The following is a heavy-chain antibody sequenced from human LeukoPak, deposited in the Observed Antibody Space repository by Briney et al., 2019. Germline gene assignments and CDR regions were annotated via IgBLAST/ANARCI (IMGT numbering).Heavy chain of an antibody. CDR1: GFTFSNGW. Sequence: GGSLRLSCGASGFTFSNGWMSWVRQAPGKGLEWVSAISGSGGSTYYADSVKGRFTISRDNSKNTLYLQMNSLRAEDTAVYYCAKARVGATLSAFDYWGQGTLVTVSS. CDR2: ISGSGGST. D-gene: IGHD1-26*01. V-gene: IGHV3-23*01. J-gene: IGHJ4*02. CDR3: AKARVGATLSAFDY.